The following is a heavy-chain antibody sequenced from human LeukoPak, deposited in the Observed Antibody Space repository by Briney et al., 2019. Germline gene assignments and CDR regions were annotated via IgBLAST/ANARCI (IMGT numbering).Heavy chain of an antibody. D-gene: IGHD4-23*01. CDR2: IFPSGGEI. Sequence: GGSLRLSCAASGFTFSTFAMIWVRQPPGKGLEWVSSIFPSGGEIHYADSVRGRFTISRDNSKSTLSLQMNSLRAEDTAVYYCTREQDREASATVVGDYWGQGTLVTVSS. V-gene: IGHV3-23*01. CDR3: TREQDREASATVVGDY. CDR1: GFTFSTFA. J-gene: IGHJ4*02.